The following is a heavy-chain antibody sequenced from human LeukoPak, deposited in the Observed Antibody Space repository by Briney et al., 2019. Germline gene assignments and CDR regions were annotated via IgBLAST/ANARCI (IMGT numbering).Heavy chain of an antibody. Sequence: GGSLRLSCAAAGFTFSSYGMEWVRQGPGRGREWVAFILYDGSNKYYEATVKRRFTITRDNSTTTPYLQMHSLRAEDTAVYYCAKGQNPYRSWPSFXYWGQGTLVTVSS. D-gene: IGHD6-13*01. CDR2: ILYDGSNK. V-gene: IGHV3-30*02. CDR3: AKGQNPYRSWPSFXY. J-gene: IGHJ4*02. CDR1: GFTFSSYG.